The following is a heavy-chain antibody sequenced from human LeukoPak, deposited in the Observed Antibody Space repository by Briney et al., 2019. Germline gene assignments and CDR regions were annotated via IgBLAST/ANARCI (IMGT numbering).Heavy chain of an antibody. V-gene: IGHV4-34*01. CDR2: INHSGST. CDR1: GGSFSGYY. J-gene: IGHJ5*02. CDR3: ARDKGDYGDYYWFDP. D-gene: IGHD4-17*01. Sequence: SETLSLTCAVYGGSFSGYYWSWIRQPPGKGMEWIGEINHSGSTNYNPCLRSRVTISVDTSKNQFSRRLRAVTAADTAVYYCARDKGDYGDYYWFDPWGQGTLVTVSS.